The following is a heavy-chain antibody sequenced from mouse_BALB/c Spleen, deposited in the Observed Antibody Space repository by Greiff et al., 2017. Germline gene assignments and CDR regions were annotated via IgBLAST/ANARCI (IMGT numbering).Heavy chain of an antibody. Sequence: VQLQQSGAELVRSGASVKLSCTASGFNIKDYYMHWVKQRPEQGLEWIGWIDPENGDTEYAPKFQGKATMTADTSSNTAYLQLSSLTSEDTAVYYCARLGGYYAMDYWGQGTSVTVSS. D-gene: IGHD2-4*01. J-gene: IGHJ4*01. CDR3: ARLGGYYAMDY. CDR1: GFNIKDYY. CDR2: IDPENGDT. V-gene: IGHV14-4*02.